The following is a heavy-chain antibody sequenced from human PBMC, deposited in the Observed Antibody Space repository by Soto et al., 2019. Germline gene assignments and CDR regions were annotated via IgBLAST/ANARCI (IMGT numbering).Heavy chain of an antibody. CDR3: ARGLYYYDSSGFDY. J-gene: IGHJ4*02. V-gene: IGHV4-30-2*01. CDR2: IYHSGST. D-gene: IGHD3-22*01. Sequence: LALTCAVSGGSISSGGYSWSWIRQPPGKGLEWIGYIYHSGSTYYNPSLKSRVTISVDRSKNQFSLKLSSVTAADTAVYYCARGLYYYDSSGFDYWGQGTLVTVSS. CDR1: GGSISSGGYS.